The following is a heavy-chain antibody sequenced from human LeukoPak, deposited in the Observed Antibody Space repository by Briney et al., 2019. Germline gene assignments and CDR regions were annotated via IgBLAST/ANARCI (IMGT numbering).Heavy chain of an antibody. D-gene: IGHD4-17*01. Sequence: PSETLSLTCTVSGGSVSSSYWSWIRQSPGKGLEWVGYIYYSGSTNYNPSLKSRVTISIDTSKNQFSLKLSSVTAADTAVYYCARDYGTTEDRYWFDPWGQGTLVTVSS. CDR2: IYYSGST. V-gene: IGHV4-59*02. CDR3: ARDYGTTEDRYWFDP. J-gene: IGHJ5*02. CDR1: GGSVSSSY.